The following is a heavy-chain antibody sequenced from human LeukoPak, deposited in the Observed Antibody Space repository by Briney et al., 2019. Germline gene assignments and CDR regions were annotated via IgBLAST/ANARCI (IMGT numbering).Heavy chain of an antibody. CDR1: GFTFSSYG. CDR3: ARGGCYGSGTYYSPTSPH. D-gene: IGHD3-10*01. J-gene: IGHJ4*02. CDR2: ICGSGDNT. V-gene: IGHV3-23*01. Sequence: GGSLRLSCATSGFTFSSYGMTWVRQAPGKGLEWVSYICGSGDNTYYADSVKGRFTFSRDNSKDTLYLQMNSLRAEDTAVYYCARGGCYGSGTYYSPTSPHWGQGTLVTVSS.